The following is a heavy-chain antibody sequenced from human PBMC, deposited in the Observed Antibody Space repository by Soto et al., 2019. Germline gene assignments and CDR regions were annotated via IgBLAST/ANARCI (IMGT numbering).Heavy chain of an antibody. D-gene: IGHD3-22*01. J-gene: IGHJ4*02. CDR3: AEARAYFHDSNVYLSIDF. CDR1: GFSFSDAW. CDR2: VKSKTDGETA. V-gene: IGHV3-15*07. Sequence: EVQLVESGGGLVKPGGSLRLSCAASGFSFSDAWLNWVRQAPGKGLEWVGRVKSKTDGETADYATFVKGRFTISRDDSKNALYLQMNSMKTEDTAVYYCAEARAYFHDSNVYLSIDFLGQGTLVTVSS.